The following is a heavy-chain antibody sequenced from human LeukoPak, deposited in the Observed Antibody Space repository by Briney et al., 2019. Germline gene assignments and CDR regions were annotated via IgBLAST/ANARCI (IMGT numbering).Heavy chain of an antibody. CDR1: GFIFSIFE. Sequence: GGSLRLSCTASGFIFSIFEMNWVRQAPGKGLQWLASINSVATSEYYADFVKGRFTISRDNAKNSLFLQMNSLRVQDTAIYYCARVICTGGSCFQNDYWGQGTLVTVSS. D-gene: IGHD2-15*01. CDR2: INSVATSE. V-gene: IGHV3-48*03. CDR3: ARVICTGGSCFQNDY. J-gene: IGHJ4*02.